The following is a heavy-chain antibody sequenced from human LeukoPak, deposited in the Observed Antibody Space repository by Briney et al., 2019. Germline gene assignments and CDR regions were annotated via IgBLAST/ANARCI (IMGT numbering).Heavy chain of an antibody. CDR3: ARETYILGAQPLDY. CDR1: GFTFSSYE. J-gene: IGHJ4*02. Sequence: GGSLRLSCAACGFTFSSYEMNWLRQAPGKGLEWVSYISSSGSTINFADSVKGRFTISRDNAKNSLVLQMNSLRAEDTAVYYCARETYILGAQPLDYWGQGTLVTVSS. CDR2: ISSSGSTI. D-gene: IGHD1-26*01. V-gene: IGHV3-48*03.